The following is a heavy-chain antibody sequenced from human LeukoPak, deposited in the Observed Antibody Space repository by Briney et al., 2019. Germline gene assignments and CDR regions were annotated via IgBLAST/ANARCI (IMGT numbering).Heavy chain of an antibody. V-gene: IGHV3-30*03. D-gene: IGHD6-19*01. CDR3: AIAKGPVDIVVAATGVFGY. Sequence: GGSLRLSCAASGFTFSSYGMHWVRQAPGKGLEWVAVISYDGSNKYYPDSVKGRFTISRDNSKNTLFLQMNSLRADDTAVYYCAIAKGPVDIVVAATGVFGYWGQGTLVTVSS. J-gene: IGHJ4*02. CDR2: ISYDGSNK. CDR1: GFTFSSYG.